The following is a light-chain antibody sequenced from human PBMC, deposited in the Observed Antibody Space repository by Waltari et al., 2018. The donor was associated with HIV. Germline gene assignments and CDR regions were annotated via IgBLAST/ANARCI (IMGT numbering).Light chain of an antibody. Sequence: HSALTQPASVSGSPGQSITISCSGTVTDIDVYNFVSWYRQYPGLAPQLVLYGVSSRPSGVSLRFSGSKSGDTASLPISGLEAEDEAHYYCSSYTRNHSLVFGGGTKLTVL. CDR1: VTDIDVYNF. CDR2: GVS. CDR3: SSYTRNHSLV. V-gene: IGLV2-14*01. J-gene: IGLJ3*02.